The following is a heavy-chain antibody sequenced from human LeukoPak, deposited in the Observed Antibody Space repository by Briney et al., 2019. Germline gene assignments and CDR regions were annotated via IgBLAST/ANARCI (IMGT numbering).Heavy chain of an antibody. J-gene: IGHJ6*03. CDR1: GGSFSGYY. D-gene: IGHD3-22*01. Sequence: SETLSLTCAVYGGSFSGYYWSWIRQPPGKGLEWIGYIYYSGGTNYNPSLKSRVTISVDTSKNQFSLKLTSVTAADTAVYYCARSSEGRYYYDSSGYSYYYYYMDVWGKGTTVTISS. V-gene: IGHV4-59*01. CDR2: IYYSGGT. CDR3: ARSSEGRYYYDSSGYSYYYYYMDV.